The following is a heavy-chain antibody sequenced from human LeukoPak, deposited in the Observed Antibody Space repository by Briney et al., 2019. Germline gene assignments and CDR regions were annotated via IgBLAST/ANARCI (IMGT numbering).Heavy chain of an antibody. D-gene: IGHD1-1*01. Sequence: SVKVSCKASGGTFISYAISRVRQAPGQGLEWMGGIIPIFGTANYAQKFQGRVTITADESTSTAYMELSSLRSEDTAVYYCARGRTTYDAFDIWGQGTMVTVSS. J-gene: IGHJ3*02. V-gene: IGHV1-69*13. CDR1: GGTFISYA. CDR2: IIPIFGTA. CDR3: ARGRTTYDAFDI.